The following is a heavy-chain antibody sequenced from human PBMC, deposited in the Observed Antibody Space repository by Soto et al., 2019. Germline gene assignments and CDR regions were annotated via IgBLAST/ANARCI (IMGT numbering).Heavy chain of an antibody. J-gene: IGHJ6*02. CDR1: GGSISSSSYY. Sequence: QLQLQESGPGLVKPSETLSLTCTVSGGSISSSSYYWGWIRQPPGKGLEWIGSIYYSGSTYYNPSLKSRVTISVDTSKNQFSLKLSSVTAADTAVYYCARSRGSVFEGDYYYYGMDVWGQGTTVTVSS. D-gene: IGHD3-16*01. CDR2: IYYSGST. CDR3: ARSRGSVFEGDYYYYGMDV. V-gene: IGHV4-39*01.